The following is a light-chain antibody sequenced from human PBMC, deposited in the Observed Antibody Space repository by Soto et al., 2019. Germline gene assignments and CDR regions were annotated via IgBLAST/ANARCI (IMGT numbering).Light chain of an antibody. V-gene: IGKV3-20*01. CDR3: QQYGSSPVT. Sequence: EIVLTQSPATLSLSLGERATLSCRASQSITSNYLAWYQQKPGLAPRLLIFGASIRDTGIPDSFSGSGSGTDFTLTISRLEPEDFAVYYCQQYGSSPVTFGEGTKVEIK. CDR1: QSITSNY. J-gene: IGKJ1*01. CDR2: GAS.